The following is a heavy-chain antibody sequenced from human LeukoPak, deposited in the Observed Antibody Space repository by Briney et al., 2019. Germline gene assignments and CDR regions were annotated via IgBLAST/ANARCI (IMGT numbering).Heavy chain of an antibody. J-gene: IGHJ6*02. CDR1: GYTFTGYY. CDR2: INPSGGST. CDR3: ARDRDYGDYVRYYYYYGMDV. Sequence: ASVKVSCKASGYTFTGYYMHWVRQAPGQGLEWMGIINPSGGSTSYAQKFQGRVTMTRDTSTSTVYMELSSLRSEDTAVYYCARDRDYGDYVRYYYYYGMDVWGQGTTVTVSS. V-gene: IGHV1-46*01. D-gene: IGHD4-17*01.